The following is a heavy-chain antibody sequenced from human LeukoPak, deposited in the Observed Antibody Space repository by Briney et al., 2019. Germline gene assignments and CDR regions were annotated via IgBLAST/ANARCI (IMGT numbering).Heavy chain of an antibody. CDR1: GYSFTTFW. CDR2: IYAGDSDT. Sequence: GESLKISCKGSGYSFTTFWIDWVRQIPGKGLEWMGIIYAGDSDTRYSPSFQGQVTISVDKSISTAFLQWNSLKASDTAMYYCARQGYNSMEVWGQGTAVTVSS. CDR3: ARQGYNSMEV. D-gene: IGHD5-24*01. V-gene: IGHV5-51*01. J-gene: IGHJ6*02.